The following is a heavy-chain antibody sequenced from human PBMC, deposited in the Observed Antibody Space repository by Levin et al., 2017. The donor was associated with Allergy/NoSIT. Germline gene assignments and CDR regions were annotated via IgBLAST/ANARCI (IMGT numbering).Heavy chain of an antibody. V-gene: IGHV3-33*01. CDR3: ARETNYYGSGSYFDY. Sequence: GESLKISCAASGFTFSSYGMHWVRQAPGKGLEWVAVIWYDGSNKYYADSVKGRFTISRDNSKNTLYLQMNSLRAEDTAVYYCARETNYYGSGSYFDYWGQGTLVTVSS. D-gene: IGHD3-10*01. J-gene: IGHJ4*02. CDR2: IWYDGSNK. CDR1: GFTFSSYG.